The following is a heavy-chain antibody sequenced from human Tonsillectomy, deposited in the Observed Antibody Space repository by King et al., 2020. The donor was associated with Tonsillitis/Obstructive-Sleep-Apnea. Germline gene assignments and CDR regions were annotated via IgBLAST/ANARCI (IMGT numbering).Heavy chain of an antibody. CDR2: ISYDGSNK. V-gene: IGHV3-30*18. CDR1: GFTFGSYG. Sequence: VQLVQSGGGVVQPGWSLRLSCSASGFTFGSYGMHLVRQAPGKVLEWVAVISYDGSNKFYADSVKGRFTISRDNSKNTLYLQMNSLRAEDMAVYYCAKEDDSSGWNYFDSWGQGTQVTVSS. CDR3: AKEDDSSGWNYFDS. J-gene: IGHJ4*02. D-gene: IGHD6-19*01.